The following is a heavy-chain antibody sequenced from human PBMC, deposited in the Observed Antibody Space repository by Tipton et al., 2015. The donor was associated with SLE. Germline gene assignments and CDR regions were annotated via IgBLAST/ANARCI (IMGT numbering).Heavy chain of an antibody. V-gene: IGHV4-31*03. J-gene: IGHJ6*03. Sequence: TLSLTCTVSGGSITTYYWSWIRQHPGKGLEWLGYISYSGSTSYNPSLKSRLTISADTSKNQFSLKLSSVTAADTAVYYCARSSGNYYFYMDVWGRGTTVTVSS. CDR1: GGSITTYY. CDR3: ARSSGNYYFYMDV. CDR2: ISYSGST.